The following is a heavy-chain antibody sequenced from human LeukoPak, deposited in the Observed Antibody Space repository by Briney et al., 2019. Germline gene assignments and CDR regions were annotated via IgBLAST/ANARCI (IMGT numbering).Heavy chain of an antibody. V-gene: IGHV3-30*18. CDR1: GFTFSSYG. D-gene: IGHD6-19*01. CDR3: AKLSAVAGMGFDP. J-gene: IGHJ5*02. Sequence: GRSLRLSCAASGFTFSSYGMHWVRQAPGKGLERVAVISYDGSNKYYADSVKGRFTISRDNSKNTLYLQMNSLRAEDTAVYYCAKLSAVAGMGFDPWGQGTLVTVSS. CDR2: ISYDGSNK.